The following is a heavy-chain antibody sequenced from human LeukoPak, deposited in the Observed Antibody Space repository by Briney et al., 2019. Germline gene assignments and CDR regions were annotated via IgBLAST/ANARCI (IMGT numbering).Heavy chain of an antibody. CDR1: GGTFISYA. D-gene: IGHD6-13*01. V-gene: IGHV1-69*05. CDR2: IIPIFGTA. CDR3: AGVHSSSWYTAFDY. J-gene: IGHJ4*02. Sequence: ASVKVSCKASGGTFISYAISWVRQAPGQGLEGMGGIIPIFGTANYAQKFQGRVTITTDESTSTAYMELSSLRSEDTAVYYCAGVHSSSWYTAFDYWGQGTLVTVSS.